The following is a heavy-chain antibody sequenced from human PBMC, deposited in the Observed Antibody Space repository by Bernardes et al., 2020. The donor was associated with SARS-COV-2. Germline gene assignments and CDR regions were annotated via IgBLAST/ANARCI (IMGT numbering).Heavy chain of an antibody. Sequence: GWSLSLSCAGSGFDFSDYWMAWVRQAPGKGLEWVANIKRDGSETYYVDSVKGRFTISRDNAKNLVFLQMNSLRAEDTAIFYCARSAGMDVWGQGTMVTVSS. V-gene: IGHV3-7*03. CDR1: GFDFSDYW. CDR3: ARSAGMDV. CDR2: IKRDGSET. J-gene: IGHJ6*02.